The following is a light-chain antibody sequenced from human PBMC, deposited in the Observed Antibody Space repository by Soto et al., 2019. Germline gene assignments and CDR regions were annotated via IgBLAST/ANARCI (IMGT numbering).Light chain of an antibody. CDR3: QQYITYSGT. Sequence: DIQMTQSPSTLSASVGDTVTVTCRASQSVSGWLAWYQQKPGEAPKFLIYKASSLESGVPLRFSGSGSGTEFTLTINSLQPDDFATYYCQQYITYSGTFGQGTKVDIK. CDR2: KAS. V-gene: IGKV1-5*03. J-gene: IGKJ1*01. CDR1: QSVSGW.